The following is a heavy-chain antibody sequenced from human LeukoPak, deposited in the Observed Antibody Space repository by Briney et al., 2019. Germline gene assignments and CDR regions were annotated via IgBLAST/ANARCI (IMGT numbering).Heavy chain of an antibody. J-gene: IGHJ4*02. CDR3: AKDSPGYCSGGSCPSGGSFDY. Sequence: GGSLRLSCAASGFTFSSYGMHWVRQAPGKGLEWVAVISYDGSNKYYADSVKGRFTISRDNSKNTLYLQMNSLRAEDTAVYYCAKDSPGYCSGGSCPSGGSFDYWGQGTLVTVSS. V-gene: IGHV3-30*18. D-gene: IGHD2-15*01. CDR1: GFTFSSYG. CDR2: ISYDGSNK.